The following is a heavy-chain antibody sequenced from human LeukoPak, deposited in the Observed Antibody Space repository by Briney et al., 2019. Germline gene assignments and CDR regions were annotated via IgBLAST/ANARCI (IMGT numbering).Heavy chain of an antibody. J-gene: IGHJ4*02. CDR1: GFTFSSYA. Sequence: HPGGSLRLSCAASGFTFSSYAMSWVRQAPGKGLEWVSAISGSGGSTYYADSVKGRFTISRDNSKNTLYLQMNSLRAEDTAVYYCAKDQSSSSWLMDYWGQGTLVTVSS. CDR3: AKDQSSSSWLMDY. D-gene: IGHD6-13*01. CDR2: ISGSGGST. V-gene: IGHV3-23*01.